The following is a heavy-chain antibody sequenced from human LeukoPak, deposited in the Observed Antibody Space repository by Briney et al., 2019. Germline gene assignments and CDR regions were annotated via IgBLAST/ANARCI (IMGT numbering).Heavy chain of an antibody. CDR3: AKDRPGRIAAAGTRHFDC. CDR1: GFTFNTYG. CDR2: ISGSGGST. Sequence: GGTLRLSCAASGFTFNTYGMNWVRQAPGKGLEWVSAISGSGGSTYYADSVKGRFTISRDNSKNTLYLQMNSLRAEDTAVYYCAKDRPGRIAAAGTRHFDCWGQGTLVTVSS. V-gene: IGHV3-23*01. J-gene: IGHJ4*02. D-gene: IGHD6-13*01.